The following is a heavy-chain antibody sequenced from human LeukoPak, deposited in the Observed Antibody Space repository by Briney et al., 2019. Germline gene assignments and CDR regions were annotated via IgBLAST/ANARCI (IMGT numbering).Heavy chain of an antibody. V-gene: IGHV3-15*01. D-gene: IGHD6-19*01. Sequence: SXXLXXXXXXFTXXNAWMSWVRQXPGXGLEWVGRIKSKTDGGTTDYAAPVKGRFTISRDDSKNTLYLQMNSLKTEDTAVYYCTTDSSGSAWWGQGTLVTVSS. J-gene: IGHJ4*02. CDR2: IKSKTDGGTT. CDR1: XFTXXNAW. CDR3: TTDSSGSAW.